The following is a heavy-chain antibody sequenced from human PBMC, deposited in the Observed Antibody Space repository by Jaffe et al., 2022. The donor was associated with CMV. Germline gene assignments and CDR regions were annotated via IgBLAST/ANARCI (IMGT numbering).Heavy chain of an antibody. Sequence: EVQLVESGGGLVKPGGSLRLSCAASGFTFSSYSMNWVRQAPGKGLEWVSSISSSSSYIYYADSVKGRFTISRDNAKNSLYLQMNSLRAEDTAVYYCARDRGNFWSALEAFDIWGQGTMVTVSS. CDR2: ISSSSSYI. CDR3: ARDRGNFWSALEAFDI. V-gene: IGHV3-21*01. D-gene: IGHD3-3*01. CDR1: GFTFSSYS. J-gene: IGHJ3*02.